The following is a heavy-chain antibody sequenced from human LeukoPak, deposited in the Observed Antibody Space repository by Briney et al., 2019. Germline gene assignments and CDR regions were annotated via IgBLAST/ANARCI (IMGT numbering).Heavy chain of an antibody. J-gene: IGHJ3*02. Sequence: PSGGSLRLSCAASGFTFSSYGMHWVRQAPGKGLEWVAVISYDGSNKYYADSVKGRFTISRDNSKNTLYLQMNSLRAEDTAVYYCAKDSLAYCGGDCYSGAFDIWGQGTMVTVSS. V-gene: IGHV3-30*18. CDR1: GFTFSSYG. CDR2: ISYDGSNK. D-gene: IGHD2-21*02. CDR3: AKDSLAYCGGDCYSGAFDI.